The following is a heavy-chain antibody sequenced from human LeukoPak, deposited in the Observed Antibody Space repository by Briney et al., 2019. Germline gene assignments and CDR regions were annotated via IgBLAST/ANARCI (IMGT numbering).Heavy chain of an antibody. Sequence: PGGSLRLSCVASGFTFSSYTMNWLRQAPGKGLEWVSYISSSGTTIYYADSVKGRFTISRDNAKNSLYLQMNSLRAEDTAVYFCARGYCSGGCCLPHYWGQGTLVTVSS. D-gene: IGHD2-15*01. V-gene: IGHV3-48*04. J-gene: IGHJ4*02. CDR2: ISSSGTTI. CDR3: ARGYCSGGCCLPHY. CDR1: GFTFSSYT.